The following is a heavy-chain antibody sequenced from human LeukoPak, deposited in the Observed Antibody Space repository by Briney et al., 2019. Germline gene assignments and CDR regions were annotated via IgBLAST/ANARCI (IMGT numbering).Heavy chain of an antibody. V-gene: IGHV3-49*04. D-gene: IGHD3-3*01. Sequence: PGRSLRLSRTASGHTSDDYTVTWVRQAPGKGLEWVGFITRKSYGGTTEYAASVKGRFTISRDDSKSIAYLEMSSLKTEDTGVYYCSHSGKYDFWSGTFWGQGTLVIVSS. CDR2: ITRKSYGGTT. CDR3: SHSGKYDFWSGTF. J-gene: IGHJ4*02. CDR1: GHTSDDYT.